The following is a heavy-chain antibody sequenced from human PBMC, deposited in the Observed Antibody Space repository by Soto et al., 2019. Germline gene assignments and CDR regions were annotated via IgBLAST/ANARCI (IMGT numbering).Heavy chain of an antibody. D-gene: IGHD2-15*01. Sequence: GGSLRLSCAASGFTFSSYSMNWVRQAPGKGLEWVSYISSSSITVYYADSVKGRFTISRDNAKNSLYLQMNSLRAEDTAVYYCARDTVVVVAGAFDIWGQGTMVTVSS. V-gene: IGHV3-48*01. J-gene: IGHJ3*02. CDR1: GFTFSSYS. CDR3: ARDTVVVVAGAFDI. CDR2: ISSSSITV.